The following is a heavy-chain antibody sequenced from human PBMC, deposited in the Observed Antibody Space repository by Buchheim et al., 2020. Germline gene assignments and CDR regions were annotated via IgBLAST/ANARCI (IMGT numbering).Heavy chain of an antibody. J-gene: IGHJ4*02. CDR3: ARQDCSSGVCYVCDH. Sequence: EVQLVQSGAEVKKPGESLRISCKGFGYTFTSHWISWVRQMPGKGLEWMGRIDPDDSYTNYSPSFHGHVTISADKSISTAYLRWRSLKASDTAMYYCARQDCSSGVCYVCDHWGQGTL. V-gene: IGHV5-10-1*03. D-gene: IGHD2-8*01. CDR2: IDPDDSYT. CDR1: GYTFTSHW.